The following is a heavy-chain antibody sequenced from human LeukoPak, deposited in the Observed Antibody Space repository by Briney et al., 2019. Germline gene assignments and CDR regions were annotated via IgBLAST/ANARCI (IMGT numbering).Heavy chain of an antibody. Sequence: ASVKVSCKASGYTFTSYDINWVRQATGQGLEWMGWMNPNSGNTNYAQKLQGRVTMTTDTSTSTAYMELRSLRSDDTAVYYCARDSSGWEWIDYWGQGTLVTVSS. CDR2: MNPNSGNT. D-gene: IGHD6-19*01. J-gene: IGHJ4*02. V-gene: IGHV1-18*01. CDR1: GYTFTSYD. CDR3: ARDSSGWEWIDY.